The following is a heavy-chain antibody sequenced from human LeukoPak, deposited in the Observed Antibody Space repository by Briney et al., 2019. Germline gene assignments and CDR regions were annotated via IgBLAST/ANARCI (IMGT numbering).Heavy chain of an antibody. CDR2: ISAYNGNT. CDR1: GYTFTSYG. Sequence: ASVKVSCKASGYTFTSYGISWVRQAPGQGLEWMGWISAYNGNTNYAQKLQGRVTMTTDTSTSTAYMELRSLRSDDTAVYYCARDSGIAVAGTHDYWGQGTLVTVSS. CDR3: ARDSGIAVAGTHDY. J-gene: IGHJ4*02. D-gene: IGHD6-19*01. V-gene: IGHV1-18*01.